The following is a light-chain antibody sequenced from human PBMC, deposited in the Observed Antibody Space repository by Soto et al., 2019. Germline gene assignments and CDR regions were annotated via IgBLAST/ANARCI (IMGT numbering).Light chain of an antibody. CDR2: DAS. CDR3: QLSQQRSSWPPIA. V-gene: IGKV3-11*01. Sequence: DIVLTQSPATLSLSPGNRVTLSCRANERISHSLAWYQQRPGQAPRILIYDASFRATGIPERFSGSGSGTDFTLSISSLDHEDFAVYYCQLSQQRSSWPPIAFGQGTRLYLK. J-gene: IGKJ5*01. CDR1: ERISHS.